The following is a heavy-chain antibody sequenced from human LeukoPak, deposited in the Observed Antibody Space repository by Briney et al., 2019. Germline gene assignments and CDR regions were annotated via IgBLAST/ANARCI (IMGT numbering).Heavy chain of an antibody. J-gene: IGHJ4*02. V-gene: IGHV3-7*01. CDR2: IKQDGSEE. D-gene: IGHD6-13*01. CDR3: ARSIAAAFDF. CDR1: GFTLSIYC. Sequence: GGSLRLSCAASGFTLSIYCMSWVRRAPGKGLECVANIKQDGSEEYCVDSVKGRFTISRDNAKDSLYLQMNSLRAEDTAVYYCARSIAAAFDFWGQGILVSVSS.